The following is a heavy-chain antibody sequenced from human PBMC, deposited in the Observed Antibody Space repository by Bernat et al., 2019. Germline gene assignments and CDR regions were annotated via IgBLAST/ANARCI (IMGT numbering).Heavy chain of an antibody. CDR1: GFNFGHYA. CDR3: SRDGELIDTARPFDY. Sequence: EVHLVESGGVLVQPGRSLRLSCTGSGFNFGHYAISWFRQAPGKGLGRVGFIRSNDYGGPTEYAASVRGRFTISRDDSNTIAYLQMNSRKTDYTAVYYCSRDGELIDTARPFDYWGQGTLVTVSS. V-gene: IGHV3-49*03. D-gene: IGHD5-18*01. J-gene: IGHJ4*02. CDR2: IRSNDYGGPT.